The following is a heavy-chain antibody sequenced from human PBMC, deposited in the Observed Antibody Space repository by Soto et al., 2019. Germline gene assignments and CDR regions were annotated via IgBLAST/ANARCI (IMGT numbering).Heavy chain of an antibody. CDR3: ARSHYDSSGYSLDY. Sequence: PSETLSLTCTVSGGSVSSGLSYWGWIRQPPGKGLEWIGSFSYSGTTYYNPSLKSRVTISVDTSKNQFSLELHSVTAADTAVYYCARSHYDSSGYSLDYWGQGTLVTVSS. CDR2: FSYSGTT. J-gene: IGHJ4*02. V-gene: IGHV4-39*07. D-gene: IGHD3-22*01. CDR1: GGSVSSGLSY.